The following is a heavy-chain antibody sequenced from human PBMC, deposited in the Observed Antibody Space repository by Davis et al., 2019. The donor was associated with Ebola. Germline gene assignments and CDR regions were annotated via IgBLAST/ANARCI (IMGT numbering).Heavy chain of an antibody. J-gene: IGHJ4*02. Sequence: GGSLRLSCAASGFTFSSYGMHWVRQAPGKGLEWVAVISYDGSNKYYADSVKGRFAISRDNSKNTLYLQLNSLRVADTAVYYCVRAPQKPYCSSPNCYTFDYWGQGTLVTVSS. CDR1: GFTFSSYG. CDR2: ISYDGSNK. V-gene: IGHV3-30*03. CDR3: VRAPQKPYCSSPNCYTFDY. D-gene: IGHD2-2*02.